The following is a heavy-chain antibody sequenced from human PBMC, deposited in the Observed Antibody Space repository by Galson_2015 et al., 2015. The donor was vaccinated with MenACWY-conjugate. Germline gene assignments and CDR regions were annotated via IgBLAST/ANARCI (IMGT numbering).Heavy chain of an antibody. CDR1: GFTFRNYG. Sequence: SLRLSCAASGFTFRNYGMHWVRQAPGKGLEWVAIISYDGGNKYYADSVKGRFTISRDNTKNTLYLQMSSLRTEDTALYYCASLRFGSGSYYADYWGQGTLVTVSS. V-gene: IGHV3-30*03. D-gene: IGHD3-10*01. CDR2: ISYDGGNK. CDR3: ASLRFGSGSYYADY. J-gene: IGHJ4*02.